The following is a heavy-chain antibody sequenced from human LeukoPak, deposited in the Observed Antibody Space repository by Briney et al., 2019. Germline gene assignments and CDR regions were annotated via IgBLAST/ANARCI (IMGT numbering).Heavy chain of an antibody. J-gene: IGHJ4*02. CDR2: INPNSGGT. CDR3: ARDPTMVTLYYFDY. D-gene: IGHD3-10*01. Sequence: ASVKVSCKASGYTFTGYYMHWVRQAPGQGLEWMGWINPNSGGTNYAQKFQGRVTMTRDTSISTAYMELSRLRSDDTAVYYCARDPTMVTLYYFDYWGQGTLATVSS. CDR1: GYTFTGYY. V-gene: IGHV1-2*02.